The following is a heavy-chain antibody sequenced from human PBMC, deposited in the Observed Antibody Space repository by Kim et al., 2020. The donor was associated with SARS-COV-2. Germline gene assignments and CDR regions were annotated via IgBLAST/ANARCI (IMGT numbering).Heavy chain of an antibody. J-gene: IGHJ4*02. CDR3: AHTLGVTMIPYYVDY. V-gene: IGHV2-5*02. Sequence: SGPTLVNPTQTLTLTCTFSGFSLSTSGVGVGWIRQPPGKALEWLALIYWDDDKRYSPSLKSRLTITKDTSKNQVVLTMTNMDPGDTATYYCAHTLGVTMIPYYVDYCGQGTLVTVSS. CDR2: IYWDDDK. CDR1: GFSLSTSGVG. D-gene: IGHD3-22*01.